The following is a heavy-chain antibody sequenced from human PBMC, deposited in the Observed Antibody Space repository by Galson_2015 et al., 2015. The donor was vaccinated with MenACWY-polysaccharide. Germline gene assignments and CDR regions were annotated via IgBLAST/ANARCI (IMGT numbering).Heavy chain of an antibody. D-gene: IGHD3-10*01. J-gene: IGHJ1*01. CDR1: GYSFTSYW. Sequence: QSGAEVKKPGESLKISCTGLGYSFTSYWIGWVRQMPGKGLEWMGIIYPGGSDARFSPSFQGQVIMSVDKSISTAYLQWNSLKASDTAIYYCARITGGEYFQYWGQGALVTV. V-gene: IGHV5-51*03. CDR2: IYPGGSDA. CDR3: ARITGGEYFQY.